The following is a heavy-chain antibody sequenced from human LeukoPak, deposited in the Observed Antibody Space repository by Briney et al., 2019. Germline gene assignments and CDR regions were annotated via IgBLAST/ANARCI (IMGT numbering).Heavy chain of an antibody. V-gene: IGHV4-59*01. CDR1: GGSISSYY. CDR2: IYYSGST. J-gene: IGHJ3*02. D-gene: IGHD3-22*01. CDR3: ARGDSSGYYYGTYDAFDI. Sequence: SETLSLTCTVSGGSISSYYWSWIRQPPGKGLEWIGYIYYSGSTNYNPSLKSRVTISVDTSKNQFSLKLSFVTAADTAVYYCARGDSSGYYYGTYDAFDIWGQGTMVTVSS.